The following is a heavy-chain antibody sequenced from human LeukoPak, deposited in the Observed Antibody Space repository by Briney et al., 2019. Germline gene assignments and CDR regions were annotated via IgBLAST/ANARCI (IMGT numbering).Heavy chain of an antibody. CDR3: ARVPDVQYYYYYMDV. Sequence: GGSLRLSCAASGFTFSSYEMNWVRQAPGKGLEWVSYITSSGSTTHYADSVKGRFTISRDNAKNSLYLRMNSLRAEDTAVYYCARVPDVQYYYYYMDVWGKGTTVTISS. CDR1: GFTFSSYE. J-gene: IGHJ6*03. CDR2: ITSSGSTT. V-gene: IGHV3-48*03. D-gene: IGHD1-1*01.